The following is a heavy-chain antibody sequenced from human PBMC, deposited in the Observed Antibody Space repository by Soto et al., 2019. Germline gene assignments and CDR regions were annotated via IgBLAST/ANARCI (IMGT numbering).Heavy chain of an antibody. Sequence: QVQLVESGGGVVQPGRSLRLSCAASGFTFSSYGMHWVRQAPGKGLEWVAVIWYDGSNKYYADSVKGRFTISRDNSKNTLYLQMNSLRAEDTAVYYCATDVTMVRGVIGYGMDVWGQGTTFTVSS. V-gene: IGHV3-33*01. D-gene: IGHD3-10*01. CDR3: ATDVTMVRGVIGYGMDV. CDR2: IWYDGSNK. J-gene: IGHJ6*02. CDR1: GFTFSSYG.